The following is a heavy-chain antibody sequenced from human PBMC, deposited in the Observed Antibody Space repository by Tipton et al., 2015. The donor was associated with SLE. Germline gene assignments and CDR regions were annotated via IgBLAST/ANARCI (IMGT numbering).Heavy chain of an antibody. V-gene: IGHV4-59*04. J-gene: IGHJ3*02. CDR1: GGSISSYY. CDR2: IYYSGST. CDR3: ARHRGGSPGAFDI. Sequence: TLSLTCTVSGGSISSYYWSWIRQPPGKGLEWIGYIYYSGSTYYNPSLKSRVTISVDTSKNQFSLKVSSVTAADTAVYYCARHRGGSPGAFDIWGQGTMVTVSS. D-gene: IGHD3-16*01.